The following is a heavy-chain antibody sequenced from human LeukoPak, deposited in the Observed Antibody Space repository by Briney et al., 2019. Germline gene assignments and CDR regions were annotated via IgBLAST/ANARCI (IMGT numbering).Heavy chain of an antibody. CDR1: GFTVSSNY. Sequence: AGGSLRLSCAASGFTVSSNYMSWVRQAPGKGLEWVSVIYSGGSTYYADSVKGRFTISRDNSKNTLYLQMNSLRARDTAVYYCARDRPIAVAGYYYYYGMDVWGQGTTVTVSS. V-gene: IGHV3-66*02. CDR2: IYSGGST. CDR3: ARDRPIAVAGYYYYYGMDV. J-gene: IGHJ6*02. D-gene: IGHD6-19*01.